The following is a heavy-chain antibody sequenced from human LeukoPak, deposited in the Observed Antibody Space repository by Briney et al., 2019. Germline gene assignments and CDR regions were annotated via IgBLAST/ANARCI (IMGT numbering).Heavy chain of an antibody. CDR3: ARGWDR. J-gene: IGHJ4*02. V-gene: IGHV4-34*01. Sequence: SETLSLTCAVYGGSFSGYYWSWIRHPPGKRLEWIGEISHSGSTNYNPSLKSRVTISVDTSKNQFSLKLSSVTAADTAVYYCARGWDRWGQGTLVTVSS. D-gene: IGHD1-26*01. CDR2: ISHSGST. CDR1: GGSFSGYY.